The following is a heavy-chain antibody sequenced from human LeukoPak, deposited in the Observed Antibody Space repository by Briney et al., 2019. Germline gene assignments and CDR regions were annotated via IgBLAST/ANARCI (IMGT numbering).Heavy chain of an antibody. CDR3: ARDRANVGGFDY. J-gene: IGHJ4*02. Sequence: ASVKVSCKASGGTFSSYAISWMRQAPGQGLEWMGRIIPILGIANYAQKFQGRVTITADKSTSTAYMELSSLRSEDTAVYYCARDRANVGGFDYWGQGTLVTVSS. V-gene: IGHV1-69*04. CDR2: IIPILGIA. CDR1: GGTFSSYA. D-gene: IGHD3-10*02.